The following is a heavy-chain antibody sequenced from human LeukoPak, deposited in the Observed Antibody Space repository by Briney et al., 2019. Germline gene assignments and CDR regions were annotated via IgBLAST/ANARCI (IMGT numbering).Heavy chain of an antibody. CDR2: ISAYNGNT. D-gene: IGHD2-21*02. Sequence: ASVKVSCKASGYTFTSYGISWVRQAPGQGLEWMGWISAYNGNTNYAQKLQGRVTMTTDTSTSTAYMELRSLRSDDTAVYYCARDQEGWPYCGGDCYSDYWGQGTLVTVPS. CDR3: ARDQEGWPYCGGDCYSDY. CDR1: GYTFTSYG. J-gene: IGHJ4*02. V-gene: IGHV1-18*01.